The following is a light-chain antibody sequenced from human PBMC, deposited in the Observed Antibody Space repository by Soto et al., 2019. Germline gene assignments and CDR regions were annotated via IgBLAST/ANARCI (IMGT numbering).Light chain of an antibody. J-gene: IGLJ1*01. V-gene: IGLV1-44*01. Sequence: QSVLTQTPSASGTPGRRVTISCSGSSSNIGSNTVHWYQQLPGTAPKLLMYSNNQRPSGVPDRFSGSKSGTSASLAISGLQSEDEADYYCAAWDDSLNGPVLGTGTKLTVL. CDR3: AAWDDSLNGPV. CDR2: SNN. CDR1: SSNIGSNT.